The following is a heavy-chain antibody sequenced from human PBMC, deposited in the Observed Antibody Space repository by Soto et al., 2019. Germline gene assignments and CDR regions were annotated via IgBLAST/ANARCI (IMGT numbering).Heavy chain of an antibody. CDR3: ARGVAGYFDY. D-gene: IGHD6-19*01. CDR2: ISYDGSNK. V-gene: IGHV3-30-3*01. CDR1: GFTFSSYA. Sequence: QVQLVESGGGVVQPGRSLRLSCAASGFTFSSYAMHWVRQAPGKRLEWVAVISYDGSNKYYADSVKGRFTISRDNSKNTLDLQMNSLRAEDTAVYYCARGVAGYFDYWGQGTLVTVSS. J-gene: IGHJ4*02.